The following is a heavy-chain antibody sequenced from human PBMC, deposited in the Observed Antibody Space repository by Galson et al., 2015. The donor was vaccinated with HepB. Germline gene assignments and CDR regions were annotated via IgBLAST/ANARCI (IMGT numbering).Heavy chain of an antibody. CDR2: IDWDDDK. D-gene: IGHD5-18*01. CDR1: GFSLSTSGMC. Sequence: PALVKPTQTLTLTCTFSGFSLSTSGMCVSWIRQPPGKALEWLALIDWDDDKYYSTSLKTRLTISKDTSKNQVVLTMTNMDPVDTATYYCARTSRDTAMATFDYWGQGTLVTVSS. V-gene: IGHV2-70*01. CDR3: ARTSRDTAMATFDY. J-gene: IGHJ4*02.